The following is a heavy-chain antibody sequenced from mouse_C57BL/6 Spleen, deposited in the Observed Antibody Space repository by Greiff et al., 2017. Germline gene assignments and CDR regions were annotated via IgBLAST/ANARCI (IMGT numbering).Heavy chain of an antibody. CDR1: GYTFTSYW. Sequence: QVQLQQPGAELVMPGASVKLSCKASGYTFTSYWMHWVKQRPGQGLEWIGEIDPSDSYTNYNQKFKGKSTLTVDKSSSTAYMQLSSLTSEDSAVYYCARGYYGSSYWFAYWGQGTLVTVSA. D-gene: IGHD1-1*01. CDR3: ARGYYGSSYWFAY. J-gene: IGHJ3*01. CDR2: IDPSDSYT. V-gene: IGHV1-69*01.